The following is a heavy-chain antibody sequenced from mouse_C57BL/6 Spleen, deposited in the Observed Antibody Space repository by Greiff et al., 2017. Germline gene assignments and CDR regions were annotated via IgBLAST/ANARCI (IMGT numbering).Heavy chain of an antibody. Sequence: EVQLLESGAELVRPGASVQLSCTASGFNIRDASMHWVKQRPDRGLAWIRWIDPVLGDTDSASEVQGKATMTADTSSNPAYLQRSSLTSEDTAVYYCTTGKGYAMDDWGQGTSVTVA. CDR1: GFNIRDAS. V-gene: IGHV14-4*01. J-gene: IGHJ4*01. CDR3: TTGKGYAMDD. CDR2: IDPVLGDT.